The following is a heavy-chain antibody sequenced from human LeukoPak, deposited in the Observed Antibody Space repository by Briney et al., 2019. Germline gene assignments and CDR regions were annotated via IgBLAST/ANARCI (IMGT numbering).Heavy chain of an antibody. CDR3: ARARITMVRGVIGYYYYYTDV. V-gene: IGHV1-8*01. D-gene: IGHD3-10*01. CDR2: MNPNSGNT. CDR1: GYTFTSYD. J-gene: IGHJ6*03. Sequence: ASVKVSCKASGYTFTSYDINWVRQATGQGLEWMGWMNPNSGNTGYAQKFQGRVTMTRNTSISTAYMELSSLRSEDTAVYYCARARITMVRGVIGYYYYYTDVWGKGTTVTVSS.